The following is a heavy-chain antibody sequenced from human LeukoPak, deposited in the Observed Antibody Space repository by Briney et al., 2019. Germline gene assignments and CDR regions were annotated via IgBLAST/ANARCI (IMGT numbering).Heavy chain of an antibody. V-gene: IGHV3-23*01. D-gene: IGHD6-13*01. J-gene: IGHJ4*02. CDR2: ISGSGDRT. CDR3: ARDPLSSSSFDL. Sequence: GGSLRLSCAASGFTFSSYAMHWVRQAPGKGLEWVSSISGSGDRTYYADSVKGRFTISRDNAKNSLYLQMNSLRAEDTAVYYCARDPLSSSSFDLWGQGTLVTVSS. CDR1: GFTFSSYA.